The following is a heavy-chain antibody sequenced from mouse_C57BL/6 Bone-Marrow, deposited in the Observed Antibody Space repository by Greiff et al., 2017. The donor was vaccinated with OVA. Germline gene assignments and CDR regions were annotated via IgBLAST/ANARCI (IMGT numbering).Heavy chain of an antibody. CDR1: GYTFTDYN. J-gene: IGHJ1*03. CDR3: ATITTVVDWYFDV. D-gene: IGHD1-1*01. V-gene: IGHV1-18*01. Sequence: VQLQQSGPELVKPGASVKIPCKASGYTFTDYNMDWVKQSHGKSLEWIGDINPNNGGTIYNQKFKGKATLTVDKSSSTAYMELRSLTSEDTAVYYCATITTVVDWYFDVWGTGTTVTVSS. CDR2: INPNNGGT.